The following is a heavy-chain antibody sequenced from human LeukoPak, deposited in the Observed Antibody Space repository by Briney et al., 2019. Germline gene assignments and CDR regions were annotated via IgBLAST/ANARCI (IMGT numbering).Heavy chain of an antibody. CDR3: ATAAIQEQGVYRYYYMDV. V-gene: IGHV1-8*01. Sequence: ASVKVSCKASGYTFTSYDINWVRQATGQGLEWMGWMNPNSGNTGYAQKFQGRVTMTRNTSISTAYMELSSLRSEDTAVYYCATAAIQEQGVYRYYYMDVWGKGTTVTVSS. CDR1: GYTFTSYD. D-gene: IGHD2-2*02. CDR2: MNPNSGNT. J-gene: IGHJ6*03.